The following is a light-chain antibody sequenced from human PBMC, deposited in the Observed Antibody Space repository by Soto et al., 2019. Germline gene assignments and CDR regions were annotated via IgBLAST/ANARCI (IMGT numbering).Light chain of an antibody. CDR2: DVS. J-gene: IGLJ1*01. V-gene: IGLV2-14*03. CDR1: DSDVGGFNY. Sequence: QSVLTQPASVSGAPGQSITISCTGTDSDVGGFNYVSWYQQYPGKAPKLMIYDVSDRPSGVSNRFSGSKSGNTASLTISGLQAEDEADYYCSSYTSSSTLDVFGTGTKVTVL. CDR3: SSYTSSSTLDV.